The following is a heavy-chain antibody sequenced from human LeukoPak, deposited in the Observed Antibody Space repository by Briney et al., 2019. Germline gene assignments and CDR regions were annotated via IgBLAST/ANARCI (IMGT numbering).Heavy chain of an antibody. V-gene: IGHV4-59*01. J-gene: IGHJ6*02. CDR1: GGSNSGNY. CDR3: ARENYYGMDV. CDR2: IYYSGST. Sequence: SEALSLTCTVSGGSNSGNYWSWIRQPPGKGLEWIGYIYYSGSTNYNPSLKSRVTISVDTSKNQFSLKLSSVTAADTAVYYCARENYYGMDVWGQGTTVTVSS.